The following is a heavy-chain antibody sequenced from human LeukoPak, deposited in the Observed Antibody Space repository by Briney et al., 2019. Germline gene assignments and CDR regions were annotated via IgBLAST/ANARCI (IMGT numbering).Heavy chain of an antibody. CDR3: AKDGPMGYSSSWYDI. CDR2: ISWDGGST. D-gene: IGHD6-13*01. CDR1: GFTFDDYA. V-gene: IGHV3-43D*03. J-gene: IGHJ3*02. Sequence: GGSLRLSCAASGFTFDDYAMHWVRQAPGKGLEWVSLISWDGGSTYYADSVKGRFTISRDNSKNSLYLQMNSLRAEDTALYYCAKDGPMGYSSSWYDIWGQGTMVTVSS.